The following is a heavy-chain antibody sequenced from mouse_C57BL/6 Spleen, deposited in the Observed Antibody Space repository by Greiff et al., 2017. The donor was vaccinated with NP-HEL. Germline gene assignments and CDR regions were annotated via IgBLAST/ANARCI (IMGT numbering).Heavy chain of an antibody. CDR3: ARSPLGYATGWYFDV. CDR1: EYEFPSHD. V-gene: IGHV5-2*01. Sequence: EVQLVESGGGLVQPGESLKLSCESNEYEFPSHDMSWVRKTPEKRLELVAAINSDGGSTYYPDTMERRFIISRDNTKKTLYLQMSSLRSEDTALYYCARSPLGYATGWYFDVWGTGTTVTVSS. CDR2: INSDGGST. J-gene: IGHJ1*03. D-gene: IGHD2-2*01.